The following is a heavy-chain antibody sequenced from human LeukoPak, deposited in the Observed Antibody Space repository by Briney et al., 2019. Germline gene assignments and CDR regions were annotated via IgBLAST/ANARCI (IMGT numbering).Heavy chain of an antibody. CDR1: GGSISNYY. CDR3: ARQIDPWAPFDP. J-gene: IGHJ5*02. CDR2: IYTSGST. Sequence: SETLSLTCTVSGGSISNYYWNWIRQPAGKGLEWIGRIYTSGSTNYNPSLKSRVTMPVDTSKNQFSLKLSSVTAADTAVYYCARQIDPWAPFDPWGQGTLVTVSS. V-gene: IGHV4-4*07. D-gene: IGHD3-9*01.